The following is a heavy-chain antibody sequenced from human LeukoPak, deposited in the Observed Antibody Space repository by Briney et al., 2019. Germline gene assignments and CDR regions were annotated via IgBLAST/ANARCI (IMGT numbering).Heavy chain of an antibody. J-gene: IGHJ4*02. CDR2: ISYDGSNK. D-gene: IGHD2-15*01. CDR1: GFTFSSYG. V-gene: IGHV3-30*18. Sequence: GGSLRLSCAASGFTFSSYGMHWVRQAPGKGLEWVAVISYDGSNKYYADSVKGRFTISRDNSKNTLYLQMNSLRAEDTAVYYCAKAITIYCSGGSCYAFDYWGQGTLVTVSS. CDR3: AKAITIYCSGGSCYAFDY.